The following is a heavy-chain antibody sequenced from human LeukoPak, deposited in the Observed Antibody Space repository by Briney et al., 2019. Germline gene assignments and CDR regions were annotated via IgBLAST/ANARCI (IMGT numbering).Heavy chain of an antibody. CDR1: GGSISSSSYY. CDR2: NYYSWSN. D-gene: IGHD6-13*01. J-gene: IGHJ6*03. CDR3: ARRPYSSRPTYYYYYMDV. V-gene: IGHV4-39*01. Sequence: PSETLSLTCTVSGGSISSSSYYWGWIRQPPGKGLEWIGSNYYSWSNYYNPSLKSRVTISVDTSKNQFSLKLSSVTAADTAVYYCARRPYSSRPTYYYYYMDVWGKGTTVTVPS.